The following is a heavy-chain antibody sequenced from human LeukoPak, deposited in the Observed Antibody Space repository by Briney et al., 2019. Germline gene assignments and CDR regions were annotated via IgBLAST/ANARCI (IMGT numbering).Heavy chain of an antibody. V-gene: IGHV3-21*01. CDR1: GFTFSSYS. Sequence: GGSLRLSCAASGFTFSSYSMNWVRQAPGKGLEWVSSISSSSYIYYADSVKGRFTISRDNAKNSLYLQMNSLRAEDTAVYYCANFWSGYLFTDYWGQGTLVTVSS. CDR3: ANFWSGYLFTDY. D-gene: IGHD3-3*01. J-gene: IGHJ4*02. CDR2: ISSSSYI.